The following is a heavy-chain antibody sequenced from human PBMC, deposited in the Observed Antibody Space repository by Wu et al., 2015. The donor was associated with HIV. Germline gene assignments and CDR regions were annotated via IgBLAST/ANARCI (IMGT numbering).Heavy chain of an antibody. D-gene: IGHD3-3*01. CDR2: LYHTGST. CDR1: GTSVSSDYY. V-gene: IGHV4-38-2*01. CDR3: ARVFAETTIFGVLITGAWFDP. J-gene: IGHJ5*02. Sequence: QVQLQESGPGLVKPSETLSLTCVVSGTSVSSDYYWGWIRQTSGKGLEWIGTLYHTGSTYYNPSLKSRVTISVDTSKNQFSLRLSSMTAADTAVYYCARVFAETTIFGVLITGAWFDPWGQGTLVTVSS.